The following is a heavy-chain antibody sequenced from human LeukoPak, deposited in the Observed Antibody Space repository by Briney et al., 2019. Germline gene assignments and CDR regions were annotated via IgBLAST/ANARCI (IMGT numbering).Heavy chain of an antibody. CDR1: GGSISSSSYY. V-gene: IGHV4-39*01. Sequence: SETLSLTCTVSGGSISSSSYYWGWIRQPPGKGLEWIGSIYYNGSTYYNPSLKSRVTISVDTSKNQFSLKLSSVTAADTAVYYCARRGFNYYDSSGYSYFDYWGQGTLVTVSS. J-gene: IGHJ4*02. CDR2: IYYNGST. D-gene: IGHD3-22*01. CDR3: ARRGFNYYDSSGYSYFDY.